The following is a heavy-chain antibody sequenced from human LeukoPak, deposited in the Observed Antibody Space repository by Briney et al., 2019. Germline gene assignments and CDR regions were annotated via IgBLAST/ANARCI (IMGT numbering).Heavy chain of an antibody. D-gene: IGHD2-15*01. Sequence: SETLSLTCTVSGGSISSYYWSWIRQPPGKGLEWIGYIYYSGSTNYNPSLKSRVTISVDTSKNQFSLKLSSVTAADTAVYYCARDSHCYCSGGSCYAYWGQGTLVTVSS. CDR1: GGSISSYY. CDR2: IYYSGST. V-gene: IGHV4-59*01. CDR3: ARDSHCYCSGGSCYAY. J-gene: IGHJ4*02.